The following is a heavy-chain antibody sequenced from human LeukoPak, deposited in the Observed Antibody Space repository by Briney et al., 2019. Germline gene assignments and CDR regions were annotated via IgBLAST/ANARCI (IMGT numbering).Heavy chain of an antibody. Sequence: GGSLRLSCAVSGFSVSDNYVSWVRRAPGKGLQWVSITYPNTNTYNAASVKGRFTISRDNSKNTIYLEIDSLTAEDTAVYYCARTNPVYGDYDYWGLGTLVTVYS. D-gene: IGHD4-17*01. CDR3: ARTNPVYGDYDY. CDR1: GFSVSDNY. V-gene: IGHV3-53*01. CDR2: TYPNTNT. J-gene: IGHJ4*02.